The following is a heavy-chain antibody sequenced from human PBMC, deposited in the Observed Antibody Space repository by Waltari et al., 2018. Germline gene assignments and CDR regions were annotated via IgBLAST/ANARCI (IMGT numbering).Heavy chain of an antibody. V-gene: IGHV1-46*01. D-gene: IGHD2-15*01. CDR1: GYTFTNYY. J-gene: IGHJ4*02. Sequence: QVQLVQSGAEVQKSGASVTLSCKTSGYTFTNYYITWVRQAPGQGLEWMGIINPSDGWTKYAQKFQGRVTMTGDTSTRTVYMELSSLRSVDTAVYYCGRDDIHAEGSADFDYWGQGTLVTVSS. CDR2: INPSDGWT. CDR3: GRDDIHAEGSADFDY.